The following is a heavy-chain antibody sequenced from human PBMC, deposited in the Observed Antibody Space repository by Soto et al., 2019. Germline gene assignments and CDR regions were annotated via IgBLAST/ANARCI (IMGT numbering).Heavy chain of an antibody. CDR3: AREGPLTRFDQ. CDR1: VGTFSSYS. Sequence: QVQLVQSGAEVKKPGSSVTVSCKASVGTFSSYSITWVRQGPGQGLEWMGRIIPFANIPNYAQNFQGRITITADKATTTAYMELTGLRPEDTAVYLVAREGPLTRFDQWGQGTLVTVSS. CDR2: IIPFANIP. V-gene: IGHV1-69*08. J-gene: IGHJ4*02. D-gene: IGHD3-16*01.